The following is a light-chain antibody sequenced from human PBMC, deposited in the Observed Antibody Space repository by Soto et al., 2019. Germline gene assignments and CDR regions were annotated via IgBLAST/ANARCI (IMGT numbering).Light chain of an antibody. CDR1: QRVGSS. J-gene: IGKJ2*01. CDR2: DAS. V-gene: IGKV3-11*01. Sequence: IVLTQSPATLSLSPGERATLSCRASQRVGSSLAWYQQKPGQPPRLLIYDASNRTTGIPARFSGSGSGTDFTLTISGLEPEDFAVYYCQQRSSWFNFGQGTKLDIK. CDR3: QQRSSWFN.